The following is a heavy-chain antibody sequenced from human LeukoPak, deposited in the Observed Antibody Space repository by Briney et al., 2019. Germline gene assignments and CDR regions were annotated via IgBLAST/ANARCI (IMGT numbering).Heavy chain of an antibody. V-gene: IGHV1-2*02. D-gene: IGHD6-6*01. J-gene: IGHJ4*02. Sequence: ASVKVSCKASGYTFTSYYMHWVRQAPGQGLEWMGWINPNSGGTNYAQKFQGRATMTRDTSISTAYMELSRLRSDDTAVYYCARSLEYSSSSGPLDYWGQGTLVTVSS. CDR2: INPNSGGT. CDR3: ARSLEYSSSSGPLDY. CDR1: GYTFTSYY.